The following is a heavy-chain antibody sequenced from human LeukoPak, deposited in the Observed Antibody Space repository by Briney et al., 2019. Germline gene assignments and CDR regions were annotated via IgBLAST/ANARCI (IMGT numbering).Heavy chain of an antibody. V-gene: IGHV3-33*01. CDR3: ARGIEYIGYVLEY. CDR2: IWYDGSNK. CDR1: GFTFSSNG. Sequence: PGRSLRLSCAASGFTFSSNGMHWVRQAPGKGLEWVAVIWYDGSNKYYADSVKGRFTIPRDNSKNTLYLQMNSLRAEDTALYYCARGIEYIGYVLEYGGQGTLVTVSP. J-gene: IGHJ4*02. D-gene: IGHD5-12*01.